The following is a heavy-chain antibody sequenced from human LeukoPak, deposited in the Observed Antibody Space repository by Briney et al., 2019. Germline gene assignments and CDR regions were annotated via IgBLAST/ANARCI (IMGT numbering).Heavy chain of an antibody. CDR2: IYYSGST. J-gene: IGHJ4*02. V-gene: IGHV4-39*07. D-gene: IGHD6-19*01. Sequence: SETLSLTCTVSGESISSTTYYWAWIRQPPGKGLEWIGSIYYSGSTYYNPSLESRVAISADMSKKQISLKLASVTGADTAVYYCAGERGEEYSSGWYKTNFFYNWGQGIRVTVSS. CDR3: AGERGEEYSSGWYKTNFFYN. CDR1: GESISSTTYY.